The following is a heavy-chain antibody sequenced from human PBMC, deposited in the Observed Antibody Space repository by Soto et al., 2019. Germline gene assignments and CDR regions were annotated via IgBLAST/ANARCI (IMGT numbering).Heavy chain of an antibody. V-gene: IGHV4-59*01. D-gene: IGHD2-8*01. Sequence: SETLSLTCTVSGGSLSRYYWRWIRRPPGKGQEGIGYIYYSGSTNYNPSLKSRVTLSVDTSKNLFSLKLSSVTAAATPVYYCARRYAGNFDYWGQGTLVTVSS. CDR3: ARRYAGNFDY. CDR1: GGSLSRYY. CDR2: IYYSGST. J-gene: IGHJ4*02.